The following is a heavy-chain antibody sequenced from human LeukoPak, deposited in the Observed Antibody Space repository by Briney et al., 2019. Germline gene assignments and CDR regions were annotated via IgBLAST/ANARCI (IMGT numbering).Heavy chain of an antibody. CDR2: ISASGGTT. CDR3: ARYQRGLDY. D-gene: IGHD2-2*01. Sequence: PGGSLRLSCAASGFTFSDYALTWVRQAPGKGLEWLSTISASGGTTSFADSVKGRFTISRDNSNNRLYLQMNSLRAEDTAVYYCARYQRGLDYWGQGTLVTVSS. J-gene: IGHJ4*02. V-gene: IGHV3-23*01. CDR1: GFTFSDYA.